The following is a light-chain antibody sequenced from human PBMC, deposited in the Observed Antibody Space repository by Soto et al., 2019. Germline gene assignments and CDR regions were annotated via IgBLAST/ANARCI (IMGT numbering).Light chain of an antibody. V-gene: IGLV1-51*01. CDR1: SSNIGNNY. CDR3: ETWDSSLLAVL. CDR2: DNN. J-gene: IGLJ2*01. Sequence: QSVLTQPPSVSAAPGQKVTISCSGSSSNIGNNYVSWYQQLPGTAPKLLIYDNNKRPSGVPDRFSGSTSGTSATLGITGLQTGDEADYYCETWDSSLLAVLFGGGTKLTVL.